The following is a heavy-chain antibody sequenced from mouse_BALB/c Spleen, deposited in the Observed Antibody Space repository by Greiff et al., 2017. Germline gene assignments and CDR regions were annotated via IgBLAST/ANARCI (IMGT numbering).Heavy chain of an antibody. Sequence: QVQLKESGAELVRPGTSVKVSCKASGYAFTNYLIEWVKQRPGQGLEWIGVINPGSGGTNYNEKFKGKATLTADKSSSTAYMQLSSLTSDDSAVYFCARSGTMITLYYAMDYWGQGTSVTVSS. CDR1: GYAFTNYL. D-gene: IGHD2-4*01. J-gene: IGHJ4*01. V-gene: IGHV1-54*03. CDR2: INPGSGGT. CDR3: ARSGTMITLYYAMDY.